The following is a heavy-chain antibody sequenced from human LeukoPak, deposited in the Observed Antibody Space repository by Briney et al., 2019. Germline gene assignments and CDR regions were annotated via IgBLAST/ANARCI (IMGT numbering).Heavy chain of an antibody. J-gene: IGHJ4*02. CDR1: GYSFTSYY. Sequence: ASVNISCKASGYSFTSYYTHLVRQAPGQGLEWMGMIHPTSGLTSYAEKFQGRLTMSRDMSTSTVYLDLSSLRSQDTAVYYCARVPFFKYDFDFCGQGTLVTVSS. CDR2: IHPTSGLT. D-gene: IGHD3-3*02. CDR3: ARVPFFKYDFDF. V-gene: IGHV1-46*01.